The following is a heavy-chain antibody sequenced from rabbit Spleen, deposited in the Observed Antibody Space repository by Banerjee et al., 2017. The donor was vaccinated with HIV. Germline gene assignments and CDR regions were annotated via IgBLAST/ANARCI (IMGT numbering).Heavy chain of an antibody. Sequence: EQLEESGGGLVKPGGTLTLTCKASGFSFSNNYWICWVRQAPGKGLEWIGCINTINDVTWYASWAKGRFTISKTSSTTVTLQMTSLTAADTATYFCARDVNGGSYDFNLWGPGTLVTVS. CDR2: INTINDVT. D-gene: IGHD5-1*01. CDR3: ARDVNGGSYDFNL. J-gene: IGHJ4*01. CDR1: GFSFSNNYW. V-gene: IGHV1S45*01.